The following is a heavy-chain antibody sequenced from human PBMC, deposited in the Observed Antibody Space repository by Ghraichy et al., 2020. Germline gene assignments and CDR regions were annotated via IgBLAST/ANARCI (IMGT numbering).Heavy chain of an antibody. D-gene: IGHD2/OR15-2a*01. J-gene: IGHJ5*02. CDR2: IYHSGST. Sequence: SETLSLTCTVSGGSVTSSNYYWGWIRQPPGKGLEWIGSIYHSGSTYYNPSLKSRVTISVDTSKNQFSLKLSSVTAADTAVYYCATSKNSPYNWFDPRGQGTLVTVSS. CDR3: ATSKNSPYNWFDP. V-gene: IGHV4-39*01. CDR1: GGSVTSSNYY.